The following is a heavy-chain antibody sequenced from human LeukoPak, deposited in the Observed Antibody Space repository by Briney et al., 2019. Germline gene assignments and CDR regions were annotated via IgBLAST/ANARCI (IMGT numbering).Heavy chain of an antibody. CDR3: ARGPTIFGVVTPPYFDY. CDR1: GGTFSSYA. V-gene: IGHV1-69*13. J-gene: IGHJ4*02. CDR2: IIPIFGTA. Sequence: SVKVSCKAPGGTFSSYAISWVRQAPGQGLEWMGGIIPIFGTANYAQKFQGRVTITADESTSTAYMELSSLRSEDTAVYYCARGPTIFGVVTPPYFDYWGQGTLVTVSS. D-gene: IGHD3-3*01.